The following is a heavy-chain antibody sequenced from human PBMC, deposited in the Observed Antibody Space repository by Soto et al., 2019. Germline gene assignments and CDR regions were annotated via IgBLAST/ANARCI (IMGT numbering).Heavy chain of an antibody. D-gene: IGHD5-18*01. Sequence: QAHLVESGGGVVQPGRSLRLSCAASGFTFTSYAMHWVRQAPGTRLEWVAVISYDGGLQHYADSVKGRFTISRDNSKNMVLLQMNSLRAADTAVYYGVSDRGYGHASVPYSWGQGTLVSVSS. CDR1: GFTFTSYA. V-gene: IGHV3-30*04. CDR2: ISYDGGLQ. CDR3: VSDRGYGHASVPYS. J-gene: IGHJ4*02.